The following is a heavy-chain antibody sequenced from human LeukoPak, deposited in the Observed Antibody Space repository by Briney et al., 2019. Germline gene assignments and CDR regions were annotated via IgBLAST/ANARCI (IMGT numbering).Heavy chain of an antibody. CDR1: GFTFDDYG. D-gene: IGHD2-15*01. V-gene: IGHV3-20*04. J-gene: IGHJ3*02. Sequence: GGSLRLSCAASGFTFDDYGMSWVRQAPGKGLEWVSGINWNGGSTGYADSVKGRFTISRDNAKNSLYLQMNSLRAEDTALYYRARVYRNVVGAVHDAFDIWGQGTMVTVSS. CDR3: ARVYRNVVGAVHDAFDI. CDR2: INWNGGST.